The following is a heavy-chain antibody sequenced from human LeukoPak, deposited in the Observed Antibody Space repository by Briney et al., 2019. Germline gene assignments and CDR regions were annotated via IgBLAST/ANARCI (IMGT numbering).Heavy chain of an antibody. V-gene: IGHV1-2*02. Sequence: ASVKVSCKASGYTFNGYYMHWVRQAPGQGLEWMGWINPNSGGTNYAQKFQGRVTMTRDTSISTAYMELSRLRSDDTAVYYCARELEMATIRYFDLWGRGTLVTVSS. CDR1: GYTFNGYY. J-gene: IGHJ2*01. CDR3: ARELEMATIRYFDL. D-gene: IGHD5-24*01. CDR2: INPNSGGT.